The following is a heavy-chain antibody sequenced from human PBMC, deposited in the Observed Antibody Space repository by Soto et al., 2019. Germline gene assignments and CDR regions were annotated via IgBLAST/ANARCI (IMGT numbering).Heavy chain of an antibody. CDR2: IWYDGSNK. V-gene: IGHV3-33*01. CDR3: ARDQGAYAEYFQH. J-gene: IGHJ1*01. D-gene: IGHD1-26*01. CDR1: GFTFSSYG. Sequence: QVQLVESGGGVVQPGRSLRLSCAASGFTFSSYGMHWVRQAPGKGLEWVALIWYDGSNKYYADSVKGRFTISRDNSNNTLYLQLNSLRAEDTAVYYCARDQGAYAEYFQHWGQGTRVTVSS.